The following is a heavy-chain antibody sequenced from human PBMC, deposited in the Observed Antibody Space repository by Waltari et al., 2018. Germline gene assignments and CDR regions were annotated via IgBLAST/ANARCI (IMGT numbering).Heavy chain of an antibody. D-gene: IGHD2-8*01. CDR3: ARDRGWSYDY. CDR2: IKQDGSEK. J-gene: IGHJ4*02. V-gene: IGHV3-7*01. CDR1: GFTFSNFW. Sequence: VQLVESGGGLGQPGGSLSLSCAAPGFTFSNFWMSWVRQAPGKGLEWMANIKQDGSEKYYVDSVKGRFTISRDNAQNSLYLQVNSLRAEDTAVYYCARDRGWSYDYWGQGTLVTVSS.